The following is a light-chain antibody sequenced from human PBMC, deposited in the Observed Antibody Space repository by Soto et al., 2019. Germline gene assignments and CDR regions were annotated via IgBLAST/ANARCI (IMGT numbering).Light chain of an antibody. CDR1: QGISNY. V-gene: IGKV1-27*01. J-gene: IGKJ3*01. CDR3: QKYNSAPPGIT. Sequence: DIQMTQSPSSLSASVGDRVTITCRASQGISNYLAWYQQKPGKVPKLLIYAASTLQSGVPYRFSGSGSGTDFTLTISSLQPEDVATYYCQKYNSAPPGITFGPGTKVDIK. CDR2: AAS.